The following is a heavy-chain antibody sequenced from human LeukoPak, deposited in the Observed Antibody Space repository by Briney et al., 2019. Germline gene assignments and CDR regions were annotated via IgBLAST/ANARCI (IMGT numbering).Heavy chain of an antibody. CDR2: INHSGST. CDR3: ARGGNDFWSGYYSTRLDY. V-gene: IGHV4-30-2*01. CDR1: GGSISSGGYS. Sequence: PSETLSLTCAVSGGSISSGGYSWSWIRQPPGKGLEWIGEINHSGSTNYNPSLKSRVTISVDTSKNQFSLKLSSVTAADTAVYYCARGGNDFWSGYYSTRLDYWGQGTLVTVSS. D-gene: IGHD3-3*01. J-gene: IGHJ4*02.